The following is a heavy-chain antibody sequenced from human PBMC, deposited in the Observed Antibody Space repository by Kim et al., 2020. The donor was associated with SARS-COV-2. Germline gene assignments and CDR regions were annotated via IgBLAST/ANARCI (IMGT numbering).Heavy chain of an antibody. J-gene: IGHJ5*02. D-gene: IGHD5-12*01. CDR2: IYYSGST. V-gene: IGHV4-39*01. CDR1: GGSISSSSYY. CDR3: ARHGLGYSGYEGPFDP. Sequence: SETLSLTCTVSGGSISSSSYYWGWIRQPPGKGLEWIGSIYYSGSTYYNPSLKSRVTISVDTSKNQFSLKLSSVTAADTAVYYCARHGLGYSGYEGPFDPWGQGTLVTVSS.